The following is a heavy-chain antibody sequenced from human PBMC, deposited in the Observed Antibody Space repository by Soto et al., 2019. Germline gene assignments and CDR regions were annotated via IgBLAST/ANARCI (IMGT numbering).Heavy chain of an antibody. CDR1: GYTFTSYG. CDR2: ISAYNGNT. J-gene: IGHJ6*02. CDR3: AREGSSTKSGYYYYYGMDV. Sequence: ASVKVSCKASGYTFTSYGISWVRQAPGQGLEWMGWISAYNGNTNYAQKLQGRVTMTTDTSTSTAYMELRSLRSDDTAVYYCAREGSSTKSGYYYYYGMDVWGQGTTVTAP. V-gene: IGHV1-18*04. D-gene: IGHD6-13*01.